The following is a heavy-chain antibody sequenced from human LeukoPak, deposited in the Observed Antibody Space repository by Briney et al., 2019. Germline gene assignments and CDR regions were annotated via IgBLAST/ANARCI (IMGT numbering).Heavy chain of an antibody. CDR2: ISSSSSYT. CDR1: GFTFSDYY. V-gene: IGHV3-11*06. Sequence: GGSLRLSCAASGFTFSDYYMSWIRQAPGKGLEWVSYISSSSSYTNYADSVKGRFTISRDNAKNSLYLQMNSLRAEDTAAYYCARLDEEKIVVVGNDYFDYWGQGTLVTVSS. J-gene: IGHJ4*02. D-gene: IGHD3-22*01. CDR3: ARLDEEKIVVVGNDYFDY.